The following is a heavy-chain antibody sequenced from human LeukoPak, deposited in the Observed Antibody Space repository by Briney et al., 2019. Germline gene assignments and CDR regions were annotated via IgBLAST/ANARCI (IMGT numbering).Heavy chain of an antibody. J-gene: IGHJ4*02. CDR2: IYTGAT. CDR1: GFTFSSYW. CDR3: VRGETGYGNFDY. D-gene: IGHD3-9*01. Sequence: QAGGSLRLSCAASGFTFSSYWMHWVRQAPGKGLVWDSRIYTGATYYADSVKGRFTISRDNAKNTLYLQLNSLRAEDTAVYYCVRGETGYGNFDYWGQGTLVTVSS. V-gene: IGHV3-74*01.